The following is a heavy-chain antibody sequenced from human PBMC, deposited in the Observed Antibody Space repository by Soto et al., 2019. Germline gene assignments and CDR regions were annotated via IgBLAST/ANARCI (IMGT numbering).Heavy chain of an antibody. V-gene: IGHV3-9*01. D-gene: IGHD6-13*01. CDR3: AKDLIGRSWSRTFDF. CDR1: GFTFDDYA. CDR2: ISWNSGSI. Sequence: SLRLSCAASGFTFDDYAMHWVRQAPGKGLEWVSGISWNSGSIGYADSVKGRFTISRDNAKNTLYLQMNSLRAEDTAVYYCAKDLIGRSWSRTFDFWGQGTLVTV. J-gene: IGHJ4*02.